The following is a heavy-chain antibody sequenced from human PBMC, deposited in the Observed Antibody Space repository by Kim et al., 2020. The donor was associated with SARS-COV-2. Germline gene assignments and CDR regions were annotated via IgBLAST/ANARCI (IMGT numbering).Heavy chain of an antibody. CDR3: ARDYAIAVAAAFDY. CDR2: ISYDGSNK. J-gene: IGHJ4*02. Sequence: GGSLRLSCAASGFTFSSYAMHWVRQAPGKGLEWVAVISYDGSNKYYADSVKGRFTISRDNSKNTLYLQMNSLRAEDTAVYYCARDYAIAVAAAFDYWGQG. V-gene: IGHV3-30*04. CDR1: GFTFSSYA. D-gene: IGHD6-19*01.